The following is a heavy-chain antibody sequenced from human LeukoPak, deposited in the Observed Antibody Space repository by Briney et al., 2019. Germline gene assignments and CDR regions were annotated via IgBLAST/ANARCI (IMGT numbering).Heavy chain of an antibody. D-gene: IGHD4-17*01. CDR2: ISYDGSNK. CDR3: AKVLGGNYGDYGY. J-gene: IGHJ4*02. CDR1: GFTFSSYG. Sequence: PGGSLRLSCAASGFTFSSYGMHWVRQAPGKGLEWVAVISYDGSNKYYADSVKGRFTISRDNSKNTLYLQMNSLRAEDTAVYYCAKVLGGNYGDYGYWGQGTLVTVSS. V-gene: IGHV3-30*18.